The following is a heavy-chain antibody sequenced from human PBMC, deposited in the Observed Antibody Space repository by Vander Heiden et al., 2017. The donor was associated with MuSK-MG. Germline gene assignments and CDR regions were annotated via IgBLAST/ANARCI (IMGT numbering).Heavy chain of an antibody. Sequence: VLLVPSGAEVKKPGSSVKVYCKASGGTFSGYPLSRVRQAPVPVLEWMGGIVPIFGTANYAQKFQGRVTITADESTSTAYMELSSLRSEDTAVYYCARDLGLGYCSGGSCSYYYYYMDVWGKGTTVTVSS. V-gene: IGHV1-69*01. CDR3: ARDLGLGYCSGGSCSYYYYYMDV. J-gene: IGHJ6*03. CDR2: IVPIFGTA. D-gene: IGHD2-15*01. CDR1: GGTFSGYP.